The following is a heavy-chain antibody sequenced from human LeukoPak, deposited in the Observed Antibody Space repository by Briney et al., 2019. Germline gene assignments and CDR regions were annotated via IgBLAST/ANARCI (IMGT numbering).Heavy chain of an antibody. D-gene: IGHD5-12*01. CDR2: ISGSRRST. Sequence: GGSLSLSCAVSGFTFSIYAMSWVRQAPGKGLEWGSDISGSRRSTYYADSVKGRFTISRDNSKNMLYLQVNSLRAEDTAIYFCARETGGYELADAFDMGGQGTMVSVS. CDR3: ARETGGYELADAFDM. J-gene: IGHJ3*02. V-gene: IGHV3-23*01. CDR1: GFTFSIYA.